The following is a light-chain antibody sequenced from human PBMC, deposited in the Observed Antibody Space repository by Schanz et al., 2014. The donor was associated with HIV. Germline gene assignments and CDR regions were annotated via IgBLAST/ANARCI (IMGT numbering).Light chain of an antibody. V-gene: IGKV3-20*01. J-gene: IGKJ1*01. CDR3: QQYSSSLWT. CDR2: GAS. Sequence: EVVMTQSPATLSVSPGERVTLSCRASQGIARNLAWYQQKPGQAPRLLIYGASSRATGIPDRFSGSGSGTDFTLTISRLEPEDFAVYYCQQYSSSLWTFGQGTKVEIK. CDR1: QGIARN.